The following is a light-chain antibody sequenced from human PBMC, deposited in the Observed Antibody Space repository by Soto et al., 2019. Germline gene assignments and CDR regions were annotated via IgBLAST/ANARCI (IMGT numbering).Light chain of an antibody. J-gene: IGKJ1*01. Sequence: DIQMTQSPSTLSASVGDRVTITCRASQSISSWLAWYQQKPGKAPKLLIYDASSLESGVPSRFSGSGSGTEFTLTISSLQPDDFATYYCQQYNSYSVTFGQGIKVEIK. CDR1: QSISSW. CDR2: DAS. CDR3: QQYNSYSVT. V-gene: IGKV1-5*01.